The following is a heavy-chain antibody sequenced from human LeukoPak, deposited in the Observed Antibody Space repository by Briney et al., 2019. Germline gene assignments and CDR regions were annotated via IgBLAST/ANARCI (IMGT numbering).Heavy chain of an antibody. J-gene: IGHJ5*02. V-gene: IGHV4-59*01. CDR2: IYYSGST. CDR3: ARVLTATVYPSAMFDP. CDR1: GGSISSYY. D-gene: IGHD4-17*01. Sequence: SETLSLTCTVSGGSISSYYWSWIRQPPGKGLEWIGYIYYSGSTNYNPSLKSRVTISVDTSKNQFSLKLSSVIAADTAVYYCARVLTATVYPSAMFDPWGQGTLVTVSS.